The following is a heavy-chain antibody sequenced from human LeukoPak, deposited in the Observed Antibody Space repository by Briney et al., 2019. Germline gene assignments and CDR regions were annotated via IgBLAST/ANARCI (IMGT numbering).Heavy chain of an antibody. J-gene: IGHJ6*03. CDR3: ASTAQLLYGDYYYYMDV. CDR1: SGSISSYY. Sequence: SETLSLTCTVSSGSISSYYWSWIRQPPGKGLEWLGYIYYSGSTNYNPTLESRVTISVDTSKNQFSLKLSSMTAADTAVYYCASTAQLLYGDYYYYMDVWGKGTTVTVSS. D-gene: IGHD2-2*02. CDR2: IYYSGST. V-gene: IGHV4-59*01.